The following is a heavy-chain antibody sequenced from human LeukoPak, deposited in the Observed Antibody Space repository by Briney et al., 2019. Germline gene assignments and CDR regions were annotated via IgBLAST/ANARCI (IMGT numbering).Heavy chain of an antibody. CDR1: GSTFTSYY. J-gene: IGHJ4*02. CDR2: INPSGGST. D-gene: IGHD3-22*01. V-gene: IGHV1-46*01. CDR3: ARGYDSRPFDY. Sequence: ASVNVSCKASGSTFTSYYIHWLRQAPGQGLEWMGIINPSGGSTSYAQKFQGRVTMTRDTSTSTVYMELSSLRSEDTAVYYCARGYDSRPFDYWGQGTLVTVSS.